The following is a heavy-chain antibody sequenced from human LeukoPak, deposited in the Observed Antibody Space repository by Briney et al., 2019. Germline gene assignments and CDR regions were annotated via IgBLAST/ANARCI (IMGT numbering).Heavy chain of an antibody. CDR3: ARDQSKVVAATIRAFDI. CDR1: GFTFSSYA. D-gene: IGHD2-15*01. J-gene: IGHJ3*02. V-gene: IGHV3-30-3*01. CDR2: ISYDGSNK. Sequence: GGSLRLSCAASGFTFSSYAMHWVRQAPGKGLEWVAVISYDGSNKYYADSVKGRFTFSRDDSKNTLYLQMNSLRAEDTAVYYCARDQSKVVAATIRAFDIWGQGTMVTVSS.